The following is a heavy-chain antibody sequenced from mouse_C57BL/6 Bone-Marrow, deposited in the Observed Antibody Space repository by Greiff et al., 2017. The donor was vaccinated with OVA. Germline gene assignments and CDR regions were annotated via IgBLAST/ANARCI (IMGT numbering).Heavy chain of an antibody. V-gene: IGHV1-63*01. J-gene: IGHJ2*01. CDR1: GYTFTNYW. CDR3: ARGYDYIDY. CDR2: IYPGGGYT. D-gene: IGHD2-3*01. Sequence: QVQLKQSGAELVRPGTSVKMSCKASGYTFTNYWIGWAKQRPGHGLEWIGDIYPGGGYTNYNEKFKGKATLPADKSSSTAYMQFSSLTSEDSAIYYCARGYDYIDYWGQGTTLTVSS.